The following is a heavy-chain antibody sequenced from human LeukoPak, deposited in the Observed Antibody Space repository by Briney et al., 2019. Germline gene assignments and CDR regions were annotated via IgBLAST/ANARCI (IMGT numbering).Heavy chain of an antibody. V-gene: IGHV1-69*06. D-gene: IGHD3-10*01. CDR3: ARGRYYYGSGRYPFDY. Sequence: SVKVSCKASGGTFSSYAISWVRQAPGQGLEWMGGIIPIFGTANYAQKFQGRVTITADKSTSTAYMELSSLRSEDTAVYYCARGRYYYGSGRYPFDYWGQGTLVTVSS. CDR1: GGTFSSYA. J-gene: IGHJ4*02. CDR2: IIPIFGTA.